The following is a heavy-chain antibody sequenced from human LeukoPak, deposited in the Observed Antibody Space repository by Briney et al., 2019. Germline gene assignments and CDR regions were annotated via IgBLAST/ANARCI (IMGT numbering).Heavy chain of an antibody. CDR1: GFTVSSNY. D-gene: IGHD2-8*01. CDR2: ICSGGST. J-gene: IGHJ5*02. CDR3: ARVVRTKFDP. Sequence: SGGSLRLSCAASGFTVSSNYMSWVRQAPGKGLEWVSVICSGGSTYYADSVKGRFTISRHNSKNTLYLQMNSLRAEDTAVYYCARVVRTKFDPWGQGTLVTVSS. V-gene: IGHV3-53*04.